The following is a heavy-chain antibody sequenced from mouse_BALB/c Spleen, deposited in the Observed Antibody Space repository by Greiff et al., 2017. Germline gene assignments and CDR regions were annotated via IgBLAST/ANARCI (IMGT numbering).Heavy chain of an antibody. Sequence: QVQLQQSGAELARPGASVKLSCKASGYTFTSYWMQWVKQRPGQGLEWIGAIYPGDGDTRYTQKFKGKATLTADKSSSTAYMQLSSLASEDSAVYYCARGGLYYDYAWFAYWGQGTLVTVAA. J-gene: IGHJ3*01. CDR1: GYTFTSYW. D-gene: IGHD2-4*01. CDR3: ARGGLYYDYAWFAY. V-gene: IGHV1-87*01. CDR2: IYPGDGDT.